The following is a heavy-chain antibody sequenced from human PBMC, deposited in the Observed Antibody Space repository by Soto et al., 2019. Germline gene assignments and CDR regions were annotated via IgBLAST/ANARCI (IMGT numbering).Heavy chain of an antibody. J-gene: IGHJ6*02. Sequence: GESLKISCKGSGYSFTSYWISWVRQMPGKGLEWMGRIDPSDSYTNYSPSFQGHVTISADKSISTAYLQWSSLKASDTAMYYCARSPPDYYDSSGYSKWGDYYYYYGMDVWGQGTTVTASS. V-gene: IGHV5-10-1*01. CDR3: ARSPPDYYDSSGYSKWGDYYYYYGMDV. CDR2: IDPSDSYT. CDR1: GYSFTSYW. D-gene: IGHD3-22*01.